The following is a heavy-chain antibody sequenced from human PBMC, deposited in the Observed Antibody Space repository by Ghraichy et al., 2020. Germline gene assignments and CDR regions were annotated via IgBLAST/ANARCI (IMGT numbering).Heavy chain of an antibody. CDR2: IYYFSGST. D-gene: IGHD3-22*01. Sequence: SETLSLTCTVSVGSISSGDYYWSWIRQPPGEGLEWLGYIYYFSGSTDYNPSLKSRVTISIDTSKNQFSLNLSSVTAADTAVYYCARGRYYYENSGFYYDDPWGQGTLVTVSS. CDR1: VGSISSGDYY. V-gene: IGHV4-30-4*01. CDR3: ARGRYYYENSGFYYDDP. J-gene: IGHJ5*02.